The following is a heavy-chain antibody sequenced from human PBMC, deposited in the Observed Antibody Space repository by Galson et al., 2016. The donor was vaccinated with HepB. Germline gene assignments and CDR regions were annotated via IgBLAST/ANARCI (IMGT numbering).Heavy chain of an antibody. J-gene: IGHJ4*02. Sequence: QSGAEVKKPGESLKISCKGSGYSFTTYWIGWVRQMPGKGLEWMGMIYPGDSDTRYSPYFQGQVTISADQSINTAYLQWSSLKASDTAMYYCARTVSIAAAGGADYWGQGTLVTVSA. D-gene: IGHD6-13*01. V-gene: IGHV5-51*01. CDR1: GYSFTTYW. CDR2: IYPGDSDT. CDR3: ARTVSIAAAGGADY.